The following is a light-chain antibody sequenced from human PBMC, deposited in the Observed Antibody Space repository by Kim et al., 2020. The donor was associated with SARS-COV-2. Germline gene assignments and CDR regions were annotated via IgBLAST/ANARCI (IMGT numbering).Light chain of an antibody. Sequence: SASVGDRVTITCRASQSISDWLAWYQRKPGKAPNLLIYKASSLESGVPSRFSASGSGTEFTLTINSLQPDDFATYYCQHYIRYPYTFGQGTKLEI. CDR1: QSISDW. CDR2: KAS. CDR3: QHYIRYPYT. J-gene: IGKJ2*01. V-gene: IGKV1-5*03.